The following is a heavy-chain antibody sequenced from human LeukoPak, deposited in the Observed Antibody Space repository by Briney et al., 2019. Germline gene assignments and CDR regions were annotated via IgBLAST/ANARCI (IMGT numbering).Heavy chain of an antibody. J-gene: IGHJ4*02. V-gene: IGHV4-59*01. Sequence: SETLSLTCTVSGGSISSYYWSWIRQPPGKGLEWIGYIYYSGTTNYNPSLKSRVTISVDTSKNQFSLKLSSVTAADTAVYYCARGVDIAAAQYGYWGQGTLVTVSS. CDR1: GGSISSYY. CDR3: ARGVDIAAAQYGY. CDR2: IYYSGTT. D-gene: IGHD6-13*01.